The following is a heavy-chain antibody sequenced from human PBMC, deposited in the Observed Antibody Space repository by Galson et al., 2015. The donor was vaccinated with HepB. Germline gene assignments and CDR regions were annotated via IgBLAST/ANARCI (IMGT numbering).Heavy chain of an antibody. Sequence: SLRLSCAASGFTFSSYGMHWVRQAPGKGLEWVAVIWYDGSNKYYADSVKGRFTISRDNSKNTLYLQMNSLRAEDTAVYYCARGITFGGVIVPYFDYWGQGTLVTVSS. CDR2: IWYDGSNK. V-gene: IGHV3-33*01. CDR1: GFTFSSYG. J-gene: IGHJ4*02. CDR3: ARGITFGGVIVPYFDY. D-gene: IGHD3-16*02.